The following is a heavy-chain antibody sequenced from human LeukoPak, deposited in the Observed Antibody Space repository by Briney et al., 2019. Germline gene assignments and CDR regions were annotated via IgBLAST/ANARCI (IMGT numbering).Heavy chain of an antibody. CDR1: GFTFSIYW. V-gene: IGHV3-23*01. CDR3: AKVVNSGNYYYFDY. CDR2: ISGNGRDT. Sequence: GGSLRLSCAASGFTFSIYWMSWVRRAPGKGLEWVSAISGNGRDTFYADSVRGRFTISRDNSKNTLYLQMNNLRAEDTAVYYCAKVVNSGNYYYFDYWGQGTLVTVSS. D-gene: IGHD1-26*01. J-gene: IGHJ4*02.